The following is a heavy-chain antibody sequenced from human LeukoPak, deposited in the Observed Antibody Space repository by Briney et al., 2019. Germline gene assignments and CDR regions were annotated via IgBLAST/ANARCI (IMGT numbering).Heavy chain of an antibody. CDR2: IIPIFGTA. Sequence: ASVKVSCKASGYTFTGYYMHWVRQAPGQGLEWIGGIIPIFGTANYAQKFQGRVTITADESTSTAYMELSSLRSEGTAVYYCARLVGSDYWGQGTLVTVSS. J-gene: IGHJ4*02. CDR3: ARLVGSDY. D-gene: IGHD2-8*02. CDR1: GYTFTGYY. V-gene: IGHV1-69*13.